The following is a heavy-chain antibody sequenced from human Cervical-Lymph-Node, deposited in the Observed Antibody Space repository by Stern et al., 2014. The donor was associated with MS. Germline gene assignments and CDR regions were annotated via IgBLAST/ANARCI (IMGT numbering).Heavy chain of an antibody. CDR1: GFTFDDYA. D-gene: IGHD6-6*01. CDR3: AKDMRGGSSYAMDV. V-gene: IGHV3-9*01. Sequence: EVQLVESGGGLVQPGRSLRLSCAASGFTFDDYAMHWVRQAPGEGLEWVSGISGNVGKTDYADSVKGRFTISRDNAKNSLYLQMDSLRAEDTALYYCAKDMRGGSSYAMDVCGQGTTVTVSS. CDR2: ISGNVGKT. J-gene: IGHJ6*02.